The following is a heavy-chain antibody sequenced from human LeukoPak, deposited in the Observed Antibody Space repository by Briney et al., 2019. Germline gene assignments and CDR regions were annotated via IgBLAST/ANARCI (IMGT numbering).Heavy chain of an antibody. Sequence: ASVTVSFKASGYTFTVYYMHWVRQAPGQGLEWMGWINPNSGGTNYAQKFQGRVTMTRDTSISTAYMELSRLRSDDTAVYYCARDLVHVYYYDSSGYVRGAFDIWGQGTMVTVSS. D-gene: IGHD3-22*01. V-gene: IGHV1-2*02. CDR3: ARDLVHVYYYDSSGYVRGAFDI. CDR1: GYTFTVYY. J-gene: IGHJ3*02. CDR2: INPNSGGT.